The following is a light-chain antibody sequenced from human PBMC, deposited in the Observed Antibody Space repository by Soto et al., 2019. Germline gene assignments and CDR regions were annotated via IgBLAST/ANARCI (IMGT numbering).Light chain of an antibody. V-gene: IGKV3-15*01. CDR2: GAS. Sequence: EILLTQSPGTLSLSPAERSTLSCRASQSVSSYLAWYQQKPGQAPRLLIYGASTRATGIPARFRGSGSGTEFTLTISALQSEDFAVYYSQHYNNWPPWTFGQGTKVDIK. CDR3: QHYNNWPPWT. CDR1: QSVSSY. J-gene: IGKJ1*01.